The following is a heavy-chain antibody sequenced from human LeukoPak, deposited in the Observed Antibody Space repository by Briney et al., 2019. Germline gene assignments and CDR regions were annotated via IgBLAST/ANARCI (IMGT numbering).Heavy chain of an antibody. V-gene: IGHV3-11*04. CDR1: GFTFSDYY. D-gene: IGHD3-22*01. CDR3: ARDEYYYDSSGYPPDY. Sequence: KTGGSLRLSCAASGFTFSDYYMSWIRQAPGKGLERVSYISSSGSTIYYADSVKGRFTISRDNAKNSLYLQMNSLRAEDTAVYYCARDEYYYDSSGYPPDYWGQGTLVTVSS. J-gene: IGHJ4*02. CDR2: ISSSGSTI.